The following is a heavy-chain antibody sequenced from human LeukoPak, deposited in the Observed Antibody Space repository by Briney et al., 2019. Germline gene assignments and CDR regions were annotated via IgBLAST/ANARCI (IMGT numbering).Heavy chain of an antibody. Sequence: GASVKVSFKASGYSFTGHYMHWVRQAPGQGLEWMGLINPNSGATNYAQNFQGRVTMTRDTSINTAYMELNRLRSDDTAVYYCARPYTYYYDRSGYDPFYFDYWGQGTLVTVSS. D-gene: IGHD3-22*01. J-gene: IGHJ4*02. CDR1: GYSFTGHY. V-gene: IGHV1-2*02. CDR2: INPNSGAT. CDR3: ARPYTYYYDRSGYDPFYFDY.